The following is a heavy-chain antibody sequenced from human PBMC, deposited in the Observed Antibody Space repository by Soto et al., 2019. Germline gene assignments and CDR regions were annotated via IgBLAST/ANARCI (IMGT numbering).Heavy chain of an antibody. D-gene: IGHD3-22*01. CDR2: ISGTGSST. CDR3: AKEQDYYDSSGFNWFDP. CDR1: VFTFSSYA. Sequence: GSLRLSCASSVFTFSSYAMSWFLQAPGKWLEWVSTISGTGSSTYYADSVKGRFTVSRDNSKNTLYLQMNTLRAEDTAVYYCAKEQDYYDSSGFNWFDPWGQGTLVTVSS. J-gene: IGHJ5*02. V-gene: IGHV3-23*01.